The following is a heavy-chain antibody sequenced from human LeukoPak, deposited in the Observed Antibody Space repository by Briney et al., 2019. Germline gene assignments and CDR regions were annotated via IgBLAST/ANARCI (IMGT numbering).Heavy chain of an antibody. Sequence: GGSLRLSCAASGFTFSNSWMKWLRQAPGKVLEGGTTIKPDGSDKFYVDSVKGRVTIAREADDKLLYLHMKSLRAEDTAVYFCTRDKAYSSFDYWGQGTLVTVSS. CDR1: GFTFSNSW. D-gene: IGHD4-11*01. V-gene: IGHV3-7*01. J-gene: IGHJ4*02. CDR3: TRDKAYSSFDY. CDR2: IKPDGSDK.